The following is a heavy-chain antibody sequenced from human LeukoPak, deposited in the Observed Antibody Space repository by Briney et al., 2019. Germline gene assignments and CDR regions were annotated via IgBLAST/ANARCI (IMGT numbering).Heavy chain of an antibody. CDR2: INHSGST. V-gene: IGHV4-34*01. D-gene: IGHD3-3*01. CDR3: ARVPPGSYDFWSGYYARGHWFDP. CDR1: GGSFSGYY. Sequence: NTSETLSLTCAVYGGSFSGYYWSWIRQPPGKGLEWIGEINHSGSTNYHPSLKSRVTISVDTSKNQFSLKLSSVTAAHTAVYYCARVPPGSYDFWSGYYARGHWFDPWGQGTLVTVSS. J-gene: IGHJ5*02.